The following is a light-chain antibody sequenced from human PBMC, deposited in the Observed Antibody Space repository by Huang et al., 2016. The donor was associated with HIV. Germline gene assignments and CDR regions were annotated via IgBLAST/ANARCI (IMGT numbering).Light chain of an antibody. CDR3: QQRSNWPRT. V-gene: IGKV3-11*01. J-gene: IGKJ1*01. CDR2: DAS. Sequence: EIVLTQSPATLSLSPGERATLSCRASQRISSYLAWYQQKPGQAPRLLIYDASNRATGIPARFSGSGSGTDFTLTISSLEPEDFAVYYCQQRSNWPRTFGRGTKVEIK. CDR1: QRISSY.